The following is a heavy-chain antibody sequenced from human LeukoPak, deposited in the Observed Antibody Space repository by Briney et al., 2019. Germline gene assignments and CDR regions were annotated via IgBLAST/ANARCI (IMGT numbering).Heavy chain of an antibody. J-gene: IGHJ4*02. CDR2: INSDGSST. Sequence: GSLRLSCAASGFTFSSYWMHWVRQAPGKGLVWVSRINSDGSSTSYADSVKGRFTISRDNAKNTLYLQMNSLRAEDTAVYYCARVGYYDILTGTNYWGQGTLVTVSS. CDR3: ARVGYYDILTGTNY. CDR1: GFTFSSYW. V-gene: IGHV3-74*01. D-gene: IGHD3-9*01.